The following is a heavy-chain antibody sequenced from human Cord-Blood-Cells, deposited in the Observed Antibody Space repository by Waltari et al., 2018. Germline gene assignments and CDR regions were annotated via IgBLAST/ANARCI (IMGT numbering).Heavy chain of an antibody. V-gene: IGHV1-69*06. J-gene: IGHJ6*02. Sequence: QVQLVQSGAEVKKPGSSVKVSCKASGGTFSSYAISWVRQAPGQGLEWMGGIIPIFGTANYAQKFQGRVTITADKSTSTAYMELSSLRSEDTAVYYCARDRIRSSSVGYYYYYYGMDVWGQGTTVTVSS. CDR1: GGTFSSYA. CDR2: IIPIFGTA. D-gene: IGHD6-6*01. CDR3: ARDRIRSSSVGYYYYYYGMDV.